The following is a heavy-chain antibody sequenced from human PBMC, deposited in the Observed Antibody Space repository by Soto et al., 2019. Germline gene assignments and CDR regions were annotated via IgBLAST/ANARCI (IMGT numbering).Heavy chain of an antibody. CDR2: MNPNNGNT. J-gene: IGHJ6*02. CDR1: GYTFTSCD. CDR3: ARISGRPSNYYHLDV. Sequence: ASVKVSCKTSGYTFTSCDVNWVRQAPGQGLEWMGWMNPNNGNTGYAPKFQGRVTMTGDNSMSTAYMELSSLRSEDTAVYYCARISGRPSNYYHLDVWGQGTSVTVSS. D-gene: IGHD3-3*02. V-gene: IGHV1-8*01.